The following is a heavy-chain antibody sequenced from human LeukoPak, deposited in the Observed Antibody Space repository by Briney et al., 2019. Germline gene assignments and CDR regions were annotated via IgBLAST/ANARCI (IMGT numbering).Heavy chain of an antibody. V-gene: IGHV4-39*01. Sequence: KRSETRSLTCTVSGGSISSSSSYWGWIRQPPGKGLEWIGSISYTGSTYYNPSLKSRVTISVDTSKNQFSLKLSSVTAADTAVYYCARVLAAAAHFDYWGKGTMVTASS. CDR1: GGSISSSSSY. CDR3: ARVLAAAAHFDY. D-gene: IGHD6-13*01. J-gene: IGHJ4*02. CDR2: ISYTGST.